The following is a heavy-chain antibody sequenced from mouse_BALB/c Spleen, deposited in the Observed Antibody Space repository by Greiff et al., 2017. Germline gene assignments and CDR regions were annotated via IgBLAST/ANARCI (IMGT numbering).Heavy chain of an antibody. D-gene: IGHD4-1*02. Sequence: EVQLQESGPGLVKPSQSLSLTCSVTGYSITSGYYWNWIRQFPGNKLEWMGYISYDGSNNYNPSLKNRISITRDTSKNQFFLKLNSVTTEDTATYYCARDHNWDERGFDYWGQGTTLTVSS. CDR1: GYSITSGYY. V-gene: IGHV3-6*02. J-gene: IGHJ2*01. CDR2: ISYDGSN. CDR3: ARDHNWDERGFDY.